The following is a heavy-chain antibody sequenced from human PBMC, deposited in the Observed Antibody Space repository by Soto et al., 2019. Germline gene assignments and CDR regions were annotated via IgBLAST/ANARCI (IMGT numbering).Heavy chain of an antibody. CDR1: GYTFTSYY. J-gene: IGHJ4*02. Sequence: ASVKVSCKASGYTFTSYYMHWVRQAPGQGLEWMGIINPSGGSTSYAQKFQGRVTMTRDTSTSTVYMELSSLGSEDTAVYYCAKAHERYCSGGSCYWLDYWGQGTLVTVSS. D-gene: IGHD2-15*01. CDR2: INPSGGST. V-gene: IGHV1-46*01. CDR3: AKAHERYCSGGSCYWLDY.